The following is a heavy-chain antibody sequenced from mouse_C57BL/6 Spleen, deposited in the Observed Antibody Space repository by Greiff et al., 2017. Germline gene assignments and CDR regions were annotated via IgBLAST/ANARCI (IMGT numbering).Heavy chain of an antibody. CDR2: ISSGSSTI. Sequence: EVKLMESGGGLVKPGGSLKLSCAASGFTFSDYGMHWVRQAPEKGLEWVAYISSGSSTIYYADTVKGRFTISRDNAKNTLFLQMTSLRSEDTAMYYCARVGSTLYWYFDVWGTGTTVTVSS. CDR1: GFTFSDYG. V-gene: IGHV5-17*01. J-gene: IGHJ1*03. CDR3: ARVGSTLYWYFDV. D-gene: IGHD1-1*01.